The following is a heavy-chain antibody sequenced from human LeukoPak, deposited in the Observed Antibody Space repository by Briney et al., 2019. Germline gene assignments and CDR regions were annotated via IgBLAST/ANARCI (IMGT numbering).Heavy chain of an antibody. V-gene: IGHV3-48*01. Sequence: PGGSLRLSCAASGFTFSSYSMNWVRQAPGKGLEWVSYISSSSSTIYYADSVKGRFTISRDNAKNSLYLQMNSLRAEDTAVYYCVRASVEMATIQRGLYYFDYWGQGTLVTVSS. CDR2: ISSSSSTI. CDR3: VRASVEMATIQRGLYYFDY. D-gene: IGHD5-24*01. CDR1: GFTFSSYS. J-gene: IGHJ4*02.